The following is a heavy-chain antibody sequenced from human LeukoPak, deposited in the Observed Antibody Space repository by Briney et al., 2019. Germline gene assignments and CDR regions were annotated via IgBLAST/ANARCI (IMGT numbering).Heavy chain of an antibody. J-gene: IGHJ5*02. D-gene: IGHD1-26*01. CDR1: GFTFSSYA. V-gene: IGHV3-23*01. CDR2: ISGSGGST. CDR3: AKDIGLTLPFSLRSHWFDP. Sequence: GGSLRLSCAASGFTFSSYAMSWVRQAPGKGLEWVSAISGSGGSTYYAGSVKGRFTISRDNSKNTLYLQMNSLRAEDTAVYYCAKDIGLTLPFSLRSHWFDPWGQGTLVTVSS.